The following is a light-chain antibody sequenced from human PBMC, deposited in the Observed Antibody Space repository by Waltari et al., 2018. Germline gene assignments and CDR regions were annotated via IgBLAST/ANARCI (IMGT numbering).Light chain of an antibody. V-gene: IGKV6-21*02. CDR1: QSIGRS. Sequence: EIVLTQSPDFQSVTPKAKVTITCRASQSIGRSLHWYQRKPGQSPNLLIKYASQSISGVPSRFSGSGSGTDFTLNITRLEAEDAATYFCHQSSKLPITFGQGTRLEI. CDR2: YAS. J-gene: IGKJ5*01. CDR3: HQSSKLPIT.